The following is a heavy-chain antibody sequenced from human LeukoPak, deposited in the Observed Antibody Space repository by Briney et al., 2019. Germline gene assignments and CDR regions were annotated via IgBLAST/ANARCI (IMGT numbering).Heavy chain of an antibody. V-gene: IGHV3-7*01. CDR2: IKQDRSEK. J-gene: IGHJ1*01. CDR1: GFTFSSYW. Sequence: GGSLRLSCAASGFTFSSYWMSWVRQAPGKGLEWVANIKQDRSEKYYVGSVKGRFTISRDNAKNSLYLQMNSLRAEDTAVYYCARDRTYCSSTSCYSLRYFQHWGQGTLVTVSS. CDR3: ARDRTYCSSTSCYSLRYFQH. D-gene: IGHD2-2*02.